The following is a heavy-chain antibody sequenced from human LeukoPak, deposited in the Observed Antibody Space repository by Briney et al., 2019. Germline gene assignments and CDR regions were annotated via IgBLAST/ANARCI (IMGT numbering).Heavy chain of an antibody. CDR1: GGSISTSTYY. CDR2: INYRGST. Sequence: SETLSLTCFVSGGSISTSTYYWGWLRQPPGKGLERIGSINYRGSTFYNPSLKSRVTISVDTSKNQFSLELTSATAADTAVYYCAKYEGGTMDDYWGQGTLVTVSS. D-gene: IGHD2/OR15-2a*01. J-gene: IGHJ4*02. V-gene: IGHV4-39*07. CDR3: AKYEGGTMDDY.